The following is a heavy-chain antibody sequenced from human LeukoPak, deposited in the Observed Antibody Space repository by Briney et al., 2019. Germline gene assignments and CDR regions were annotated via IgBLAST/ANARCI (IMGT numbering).Heavy chain of an antibody. CDR2: IIPILGIA. CDR1: GGTFSSYT. D-gene: IGHD5-24*01. CDR3: ARDRRDGYNYLMAFDY. J-gene: IGHJ4*02. Sequence: SVKVSCKASGGTFSSYTISWVRQSPGQGLEWMGKIIPILGIANYAQKFQGRVTITADKSTSTAYMELSSLRSEDTAVYYCARDRRDGYNYLMAFDYWGQETLVTVSS. V-gene: IGHV1-69*04.